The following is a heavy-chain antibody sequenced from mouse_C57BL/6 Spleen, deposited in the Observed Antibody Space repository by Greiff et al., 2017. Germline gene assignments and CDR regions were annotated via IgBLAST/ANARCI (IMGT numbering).Heavy chain of an antibody. J-gene: IGHJ2*01. CDR1: GYTFTSYW. Sequence: QVQLQQPGAELVRPGTSVKLSCKASGYTFTSYWMHWVKQRPGQGLEWIGVIDPSDSYTNYNQKFKGKATLTVDTSSSTAYMQLRSLTSEDSAVYYCASGYGYWGQGTTLTVSS. CDR3: ASGYGY. V-gene: IGHV1-59*01. D-gene: IGHD3-2*02. CDR2: IDPSDSYT.